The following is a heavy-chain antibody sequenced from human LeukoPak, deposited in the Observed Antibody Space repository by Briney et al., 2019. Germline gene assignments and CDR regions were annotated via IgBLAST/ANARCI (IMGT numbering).Heavy chain of an antibody. CDR1: GFTFSSYA. V-gene: IGHV3-30*04. CDR2: ISYDGSNK. Sequence: GGSLRLSCAASGFTFSSYAMHWVRQAPGKGLEWVAVISYDGSNKYYADSVKGRFTISRDNSKNTLYLQMNSLRAEDTAVYYCARDIDCSSTSCYRTAVAGTLWYWGQGTLVTVSS. J-gene: IGHJ4*02. D-gene: IGHD2-2*01. CDR3: ARDIDCSSTSCYRTAVAGTLWY.